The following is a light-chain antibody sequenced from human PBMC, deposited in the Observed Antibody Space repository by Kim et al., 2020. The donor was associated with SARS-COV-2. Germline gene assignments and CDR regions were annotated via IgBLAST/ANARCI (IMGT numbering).Light chain of an antibody. V-gene: IGLV1-47*01. CDR1: TPIIGSDD. CDR3: ATWDDTLSGPGV. Sequence: QRVTTSCSGSTPIIGSDDVYWYQQLPRTAPKLLIYRNAKRPSGVPDRFSGSKSGTSASLAISGLRSEDEADYYCATWDDTLSGPGVFGGGTKVTVL. CDR2: RNA. J-gene: IGLJ3*02.